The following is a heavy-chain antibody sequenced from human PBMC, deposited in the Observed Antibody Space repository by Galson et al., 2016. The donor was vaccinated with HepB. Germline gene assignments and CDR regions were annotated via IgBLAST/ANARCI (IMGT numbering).Heavy chain of an antibody. CDR1: GYTFTSYD. Sequence: SVKVSCKASGYTFTSYDINWVRQATGQGLEWMGWMTPNSANTVYGQKFQGRFTMTRNISISTAYMELSSLRSEDTAVYYCARGTELLWFGELRSYYGMDVWGQGTAVIVSS. CDR3: ARGTELLWFGELRSYYGMDV. V-gene: IGHV1-8*01. J-gene: IGHJ6*02. D-gene: IGHD3-10*01. CDR2: MTPNSANT.